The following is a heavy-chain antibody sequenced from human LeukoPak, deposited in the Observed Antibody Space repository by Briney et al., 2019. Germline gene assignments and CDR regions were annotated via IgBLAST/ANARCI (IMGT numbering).Heavy chain of an antibody. CDR2: ISYDGSNK. V-gene: IGHV3-30-3*01. D-gene: IGHD2-8*01. J-gene: IGHJ4*02. Sequence: PGGSLRLSCAASGFTFSSYAMHWVRQAPGKGLEGVAVISYDGSNKYYADSVKGRFTISRDNSKNTLYLQMNSLRAEDTAVYYCARPPGVYAMLDYWGQGTLVTVSS. CDR1: GFTFSSYA. CDR3: ARPPGVYAMLDY.